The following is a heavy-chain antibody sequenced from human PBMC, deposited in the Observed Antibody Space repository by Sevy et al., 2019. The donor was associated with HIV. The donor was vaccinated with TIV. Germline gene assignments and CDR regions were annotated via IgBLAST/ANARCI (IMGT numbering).Heavy chain of an antibody. Sequence: KQSQTFSLTCTVSGASISSGGHYWSWIRQHPGKGLELIGTMYYSGSTYYSPSLTCRVTISRDTSKNQFSLSLKSVTTADTAVYYCAWLYDSRGAGGYDPDAFDMWGQGTMVTVSS. V-gene: IGHV4-31*03. CDR3: AWLYDSRGAGGYDPDAFDM. J-gene: IGHJ3*02. CDR1: GASISSGGHY. CDR2: MYYSGST. D-gene: IGHD3-22*01.